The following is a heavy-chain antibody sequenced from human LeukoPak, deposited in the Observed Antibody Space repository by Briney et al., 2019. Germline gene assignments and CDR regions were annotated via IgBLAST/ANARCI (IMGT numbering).Heavy chain of an antibody. Sequence: ASVKVSCKASGGTFSSYATNWVRQAPGQGLEWMGWINTNTGNPTYAQGFTGRFVFSLDTSVSTAYLQISSLKAEDTAVYYCARDLTDQYYYDSSGYYYWGQGALVTVSS. CDR1: GGTFSSYA. CDR3: ARDLTDQYYYDSSGYYY. D-gene: IGHD3-22*01. J-gene: IGHJ4*02. V-gene: IGHV7-4-1*02. CDR2: INTNTGNP.